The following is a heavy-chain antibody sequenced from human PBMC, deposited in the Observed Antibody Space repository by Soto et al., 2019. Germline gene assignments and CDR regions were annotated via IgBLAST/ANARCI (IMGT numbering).Heavy chain of an antibody. CDR1: GGSFSGYY. CDR2: ISRSGSA. D-gene: IGHD3-9*01. J-gene: IGHJ4*02. Sequence: PSETLSLTCAVSGGSFSGYYWNWIRQPPGKGLEWLGEISRSGSATYNPSLKGRVTMSVDTSRNQISLNVTSVTAADTAVYYCARGPLMTYYYNLVRRDRGYFDFWGQGTLVTVSS. CDR3: ARGPLMTYYYNLVRRDRGYFDF. V-gene: IGHV4-34*01.